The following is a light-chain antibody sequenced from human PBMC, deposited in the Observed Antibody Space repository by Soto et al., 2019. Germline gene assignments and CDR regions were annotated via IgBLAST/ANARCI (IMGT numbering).Light chain of an antibody. Sequence: EIVMTQSPDTLSVSPGERVTLSCRASQSVSSDLAWYQQKPGQAPRLLIYGASTRATDIAARFSGSGSGTEFTLTISSLQSEHFAVYYCHQYNNWPPYTFGQGTKLEIK. CDR3: HQYNNWPPYT. J-gene: IGKJ2*01. V-gene: IGKV3-15*01. CDR1: QSVSSD. CDR2: GAS.